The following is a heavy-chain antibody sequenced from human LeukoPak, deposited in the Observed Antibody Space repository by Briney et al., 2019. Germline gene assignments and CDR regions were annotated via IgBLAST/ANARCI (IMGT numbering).Heavy chain of an antibody. CDR3: AKRGDRGSYHYYYYGMDV. CDR1: GFTFSSYA. Sequence: GGSLRLSCVASGFTFSSYAMSWVRQAPGRGLEWVSAISGSGGSTYYADSGKGRLTISRDNSKNTLYLQINRQRAEDRAVYYCAKRGDRGSYHYYYYGMDVWGQGTTVTVSS. D-gene: IGHD1-26*01. V-gene: IGHV3-23*01. J-gene: IGHJ6*02. CDR2: ISGSGGST.